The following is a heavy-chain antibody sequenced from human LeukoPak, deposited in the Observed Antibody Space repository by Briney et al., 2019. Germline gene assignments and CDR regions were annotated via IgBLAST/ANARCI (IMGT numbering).Heavy chain of an antibody. CDR2: IGSRGDSI. V-gene: IGHV3-11*01. D-gene: IGHD6-13*01. Sequence: YIGSRGDSIQYADSVKGRFTMSRDNAKNSVHLQMSSLRAEDTAVYYCARADSSWYWGWFDPWGQGILVTVSS. J-gene: IGHJ5*02. CDR3: ARADSSWYWGWFDP.